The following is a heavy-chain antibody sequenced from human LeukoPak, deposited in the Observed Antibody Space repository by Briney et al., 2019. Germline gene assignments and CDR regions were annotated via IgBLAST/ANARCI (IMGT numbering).Heavy chain of an antibody. V-gene: IGHV4-31*03. D-gene: IGHD5-12*01. J-gene: IGHJ2*01. CDR2: VYYSGST. CDR1: GDSISSGGYY. Sequence: SETLSLTCTVFGDSISSGGYYWSRIRQHPGKGLEWIGYVYYSGSTYYTPSLKNRVTISVATSKNQFSLRLSSVTAVDTAVYYCARGGGGYSWYFDLWGRGTLVTVSS. CDR3: ARGGGGYSWYFDL.